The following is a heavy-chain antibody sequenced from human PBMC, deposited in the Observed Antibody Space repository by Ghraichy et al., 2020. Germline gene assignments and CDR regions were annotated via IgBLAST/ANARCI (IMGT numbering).Heavy chain of an antibody. J-gene: IGHJ4*02. CDR1: GFTFSSYA. CDR3: AKFGHYYDSSGYYFDY. CDR2: ISGSGGST. V-gene: IGHV3-23*01. Sequence: GESLRLTCAASGFTFSSYAMSWVRQAPGKGLEWVSAISGSGGSTYYADSVKGRFTISRDNSKNTLYLQMNSLRVEDTAVYYCAKFGHYYDSSGYYFDYWGQGTLVTVSS. D-gene: IGHD3-22*01.